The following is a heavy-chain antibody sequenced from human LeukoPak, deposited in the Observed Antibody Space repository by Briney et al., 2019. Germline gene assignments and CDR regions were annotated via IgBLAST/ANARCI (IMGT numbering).Heavy chain of an antibody. CDR3: ATVGATPGRFDP. CDR1: GFTFSSYG. D-gene: IGHD1-26*01. CDR2: ISGSGGST. Sequence: GRSLRLSCAASGFTFSSYGMSWVRRAPGKGLEWVSAISGSGGSTYYADSVKGRFTISRDNSKNTLYLQMNSLRAEDTAVYYCATVGATPGRFDPWGQGTLVTVSS. V-gene: IGHV3-23*01. J-gene: IGHJ5*02.